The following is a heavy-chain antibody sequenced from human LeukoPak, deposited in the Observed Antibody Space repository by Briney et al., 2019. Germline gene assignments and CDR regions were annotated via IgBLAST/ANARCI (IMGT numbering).Heavy chain of an antibody. J-gene: IGHJ5*02. CDR2: IYYSGST. Sequence: SETLSLTCTVSGGSIMSHYWSWIRQPPGKGLEWIGYIYYSGSTKYNPSLRSRVTISVDTSKKQFSLKSSSVTAADTAVYYCARHPEWDREAGLTWGQGTLVTVSS. CDR3: ARHPEWDREAGLT. V-gene: IGHV4-59*08. CDR1: GGSIMSHY. D-gene: IGHD1-26*01.